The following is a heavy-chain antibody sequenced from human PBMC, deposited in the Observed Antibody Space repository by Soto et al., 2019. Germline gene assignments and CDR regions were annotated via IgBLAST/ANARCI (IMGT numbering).Heavy chain of an antibody. J-gene: IGHJ5*02. CDR2: INHSGST. CDR3: ARGTEDIVVVPAAAAGQNWFDP. CDR1: GGSFSGYY. D-gene: IGHD2-2*01. Sequence: QVQLQQWGAGLLKPSETLSLTCAVYGGSFSGYYWSWIRQPPGKGLEWIGEINHSGSTNYNPSLKSRVTISADTSKNQFSLKLSSVTAAETAVYYCARGTEDIVVVPAAAAGQNWFDPWGQGTLVTVSS. V-gene: IGHV4-34*01.